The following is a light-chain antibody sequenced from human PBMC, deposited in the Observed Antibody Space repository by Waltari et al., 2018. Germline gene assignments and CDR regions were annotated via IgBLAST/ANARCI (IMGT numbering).Light chain of an antibody. CDR3: AAWDDSLNGHVV. V-gene: IGLV1-44*01. CDR2: SNN. CDR1: SSNIGSTT. J-gene: IGLJ2*01. Sequence: QSVLPQPPSASGTPGQRVTISCSGSSSNIGSTTVNWYQQLPGTAPKLLIYSNNQRPSGVPDRFSGSKAGTSASLAISGLQSEDEADYYCAAWDDSLNGHVVFGGGTKLTVL.